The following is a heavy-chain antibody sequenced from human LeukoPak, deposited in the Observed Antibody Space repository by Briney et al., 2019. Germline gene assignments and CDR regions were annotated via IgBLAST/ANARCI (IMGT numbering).Heavy chain of an antibody. J-gene: IGHJ4*02. Sequence: SETLSLTCTVSGGSISSYYWSWIRQPPGKGLEWIGYIYYSGSTNYNPSLKSRVTISVDTSKNQFSLRLSSVTAADTAVYYCARAVAGTLDYWGQGTLVTVSS. D-gene: IGHD6-19*01. CDR1: GGSISSYY. V-gene: IGHV4-59*01. CDR3: ARAVAGTLDY. CDR2: IYYSGST.